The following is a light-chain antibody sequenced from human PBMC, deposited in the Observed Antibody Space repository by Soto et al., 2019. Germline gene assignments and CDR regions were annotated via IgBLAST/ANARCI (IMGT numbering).Light chain of an antibody. Sequence: QSALTQPPSASGSPGQSVIISCTGTSSDVGGYNYVSWYQQHPGKAPKLIIYEVTKRPSGVPYRFSGSKSGNTASLTVSGLQTEDEADYYCSSYAGSSNVFGTGTKLTVL. CDR3: SSYAGSSNV. CDR2: EVT. J-gene: IGLJ1*01. CDR1: SSDVGGYNY. V-gene: IGLV2-8*01.